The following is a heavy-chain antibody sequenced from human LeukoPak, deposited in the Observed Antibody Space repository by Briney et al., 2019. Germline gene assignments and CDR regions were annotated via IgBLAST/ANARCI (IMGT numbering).Heavy chain of an antibody. J-gene: IGHJ3*01. V-gene: IGHV3-23*01. D-gene: IGHD6-19*01. CDR3: AKSLLQWDAFDL. Sequence: PGGSLRLSCAASGFTFSSYGMTWVRQAPGKGLEWVSTISGSGDSTYYADSVKGRFTISRDNSKDTLYLQMDSLRAEDTAVYYCAKSLLQWDAFDLWGQGTVVTVSS. CDR2: ISGSGDST. CDR1: GFTFSSYG.